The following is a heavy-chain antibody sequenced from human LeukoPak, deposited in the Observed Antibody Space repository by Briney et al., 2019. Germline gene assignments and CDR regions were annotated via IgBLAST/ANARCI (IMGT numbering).Heavy chain of an antibody. CDR2: IYPGDSDT. CDR3: ARLSRYYGSGSYYRDNRYYFDY. V-gene: IGHV5-51*01. Sequence: GESLKISCKGSGYSFTSYWIGWVRQMPGKGLEWMGIIYPGDSDTRYSPSFQGQVTISADKSISTAYLQWSSLKASDTAMYYCARLSRYYGSGSYYRDNRYYFDYWGQGTLVTVSS. J-gene: IGHJ4*02. D-gene: IGHD3-10*01. CDR1: GYSFTSYW.